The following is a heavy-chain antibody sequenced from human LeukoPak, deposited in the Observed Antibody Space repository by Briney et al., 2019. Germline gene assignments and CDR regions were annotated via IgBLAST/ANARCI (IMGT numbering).Heavy chain of an antibody. D-gene: IGHD5-24*01. CDR1: GYTFTGYY. CDR3: ARARDRSIGDAFDI. V-gene: IGHV1-2*06. Sequence: ASVKVSCKASGYTFTGYYMHWVRQAPGQGLEWMGRINPNSGGTNYAQKFQGRVTMTRDTSISTAYMELSRLRSDDTAVYYCARARDRSIGDAFDIWGQGTMVTVSS. J-gene: IGHJ3*02. CDR2: INPNSGGT.